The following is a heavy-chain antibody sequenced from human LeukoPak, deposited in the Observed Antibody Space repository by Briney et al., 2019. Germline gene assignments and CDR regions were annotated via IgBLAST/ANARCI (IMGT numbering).Heavy chain of an antibody. CDR2: ISGSGGST. D-gene: IGHD3-22*01. J-gene: IGHJ4*02. CDR1: GFTFSSYA. Sequence: GGSLRLSCAASGFTFSSYAMSWVRQAPGKGLEWVSAISGSGGSTYYADSVKGRFTISRDNSKNTLYLQMNSLRAEDTAVYYCAKVKPTMIVVVIRGYFDYWGQGTLVTVSS. CDR3: AKVKPTMIVVVIRGYFDY. V-gene: IGHV3-23*01.